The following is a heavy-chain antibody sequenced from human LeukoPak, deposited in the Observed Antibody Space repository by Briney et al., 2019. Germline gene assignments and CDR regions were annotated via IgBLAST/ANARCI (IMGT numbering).Heavy chain of an antibody. Sequence: PGGSLRLSCAASGFTFSSYSMDWVRQAPGKGLEWVSSISSSSSYIYYADSVKGRFTISRDNAKNSLYLQMNSLRAEDTAVYYCARVNPSGSTDAFDIWGQGTMVTVSS. J-gene: IGHJ3*02. CDR1: GFTFSSYS. CDR3: ARVNPSGSTDAFDI. V-gene: IGHV3-21*01. CDR2: ISSSSSYI. D-gene: IGHD6-19*01.